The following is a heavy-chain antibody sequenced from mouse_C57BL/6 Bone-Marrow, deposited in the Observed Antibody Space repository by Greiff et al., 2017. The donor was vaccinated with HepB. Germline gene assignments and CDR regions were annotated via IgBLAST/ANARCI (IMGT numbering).Heavy chain of an antibody. J-gene: IGHJ3*01. CDR1: GFTFSDYG. CDR2: ISSGSSTI. Sequence: EVQVVESGGGLVKPGGSLKLSCAASGFTFSDYGMHWVRQAPEKGLEWVAYISSGSSTIYYADTVKGRFTISRDNAKNTLFLQMTSLRSEDTAMYYCAREGTAQVLAYWGQGTLVTVSA. D-gene: IGHD3-2*02. V-gene: IGHV5-17*01. CDR3: AREGTAQVLAY.